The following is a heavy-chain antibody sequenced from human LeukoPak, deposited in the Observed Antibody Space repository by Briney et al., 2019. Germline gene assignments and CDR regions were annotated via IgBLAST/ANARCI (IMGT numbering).Heavy chain of an antibody. CDR1: GFTFTDFY. CDR3: VGADF. V-gene: IGHV3-11*01. D-gene: IGHD3-16*01. CDR2: ISDSGTTV. J-gene: IGHJ4*02. Sequence: GGSLGLSCAASGFTFTDFYMTWIRQAPGKGLQWVAYISDSGTTVDYADSVKGRFSISRDNTENSLYLQMNSLRVEDTGFAGDVGADFWGQGTLVTVSS.